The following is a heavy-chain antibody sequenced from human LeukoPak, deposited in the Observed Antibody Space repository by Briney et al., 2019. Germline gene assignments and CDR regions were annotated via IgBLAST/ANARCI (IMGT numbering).Heavy chain of an antibody. J-gene: IGHJ4*02. CDR1: GGYIGSYY. CDR2: IYSSGST. D-gene: IGHD2-21*02. Sequence: PSETLSLTCTVSGGYIGSYYWNWIRQPPGKGLEWIGYIYSSGSTIYNPSLKSRVTISVDTSKNQFSLKLSSVTAADTAVYYCARGAEYCGGDCYAFDYWGQGTLVTVSS. CDR3: ARGAEYCGGDCYAFDY. V-gene: IGHV4-59*08.